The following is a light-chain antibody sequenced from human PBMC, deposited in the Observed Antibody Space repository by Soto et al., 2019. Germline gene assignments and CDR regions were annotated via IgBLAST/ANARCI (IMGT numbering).Light chain of an antibody. CDR1: QGISNY. CDR3: QKYNSALIFT. Sequence: DIQMTQSPSSLSASVGDRVTTTCRASQGISNYLAWYQQKPGKVPKLLIYAASTLQSGVPSRFSGSGSGTDFTLTISSLQPEDVATYYCQKYNSALIFTFGPGTKVDIK. V-gene: IGKV1-27*01. J-gene: IGKJ3*01. CDR2: AAS.